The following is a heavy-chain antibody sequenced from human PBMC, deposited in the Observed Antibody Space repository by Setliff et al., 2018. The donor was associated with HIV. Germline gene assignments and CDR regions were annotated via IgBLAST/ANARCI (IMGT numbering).Heavy chain of an antibody. D-gene: IGHD1-1*01. CDR1: GGTLKNLA. CDR3: ANPHDGGAFDV. Sequence: SVKVSCKASGGTLKNLAISWVRQAPGQGLEWMGGVIPSFATANYAQKFQGRITITADEPTSTVYMDLNSLKSEDSAVYYCANPHDGGAFDVWGQGTAVTVSS. CDR2: VIPSFATA. V-gene: IGHV1-69*13. J-gene: IGHJ3*01.